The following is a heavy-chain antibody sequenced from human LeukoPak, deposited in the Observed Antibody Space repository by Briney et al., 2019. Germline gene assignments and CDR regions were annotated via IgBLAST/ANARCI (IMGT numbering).Heavy chain of an antibody. D-gene: IGHD4-23*01. CDR3: ARGRTTVGKVYYFDY. J-gene: IGHJ4*02. CDR1: GGPISSYY. Sequence: PSETLSLTCTVSGGPISSYYWSWIRQPPGKGLEWFGYIYYSGSTNYNPSLKSRVTISVDTSKNQFSLKLSSVTAADTAVYYCARGRTTVGKVYYFDYWGQGTLVTVSS. CDR2: IYYSGST. V-gene: IGHV4-59*01.